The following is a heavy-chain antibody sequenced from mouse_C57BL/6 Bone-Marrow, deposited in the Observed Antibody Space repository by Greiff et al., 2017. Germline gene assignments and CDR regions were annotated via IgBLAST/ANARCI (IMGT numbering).Heavy chain of an antibody. Sequence: VQLQQSGPELVKPGASVKISCKASGYTFTDYYMNWVKQSHGKSLEWIGDINPNNGGTSYNQKFKGKATLTVDKSSSTAYMELRSLTSEDSAVYYCARAYFSWLAYWGQGTLVTVSA. CDR3: ARAYFSWLAY. V-gene: IGHV1-26*01. CDR2: INPNNGGT. J-gene: IGHJ3*01. D-gene: IGHD2-10*01. CDR1: GYTFTDYY.